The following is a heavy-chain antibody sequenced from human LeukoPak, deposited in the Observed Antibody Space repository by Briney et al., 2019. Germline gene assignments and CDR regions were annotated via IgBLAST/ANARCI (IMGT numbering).Heavy chain of an antibody. Sequence: PSETLSLTCTVSGGSISSSSYYWGWIRQPPGKGLEWIVSIYYSGSTYYNPSLKSRVTISVDTSKNQFSLKLSSVTAADTAVYYCARQYYYDSSGYYLDYWGQGTLVTVS. J-gene: IGHJ4*02. CDR2: IYYSGST. CDR1: GGSISSSSYY. D-gene: IGHD3-22*01. V-gene: IGHV4-39*01. CDR3: ARQYYYDSSGYYLDY.